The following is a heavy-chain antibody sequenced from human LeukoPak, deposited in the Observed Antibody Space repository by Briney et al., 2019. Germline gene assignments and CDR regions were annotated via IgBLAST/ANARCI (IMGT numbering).Heavy chain of an antibody. CDR3: ARGRMDYYGSGRQPNYYYYMDV. CDR1: GGSISSYY. V-gene: IGHV4-59*01. D-gene: IGHD3-10*01. CDR2: IYYSGST. J-gene: IGHJ6*03. Sequence: SETLSLTCTVSGGSISSYYWSWIRQPPGKGLEWIGYIYYSGSTNYNPSLKSRVTISVDTSKNQFSLKLSSVTAADTAVYYCARGRMDYYGSGRQPNYYYYMDVWGKGTTVTVSS.